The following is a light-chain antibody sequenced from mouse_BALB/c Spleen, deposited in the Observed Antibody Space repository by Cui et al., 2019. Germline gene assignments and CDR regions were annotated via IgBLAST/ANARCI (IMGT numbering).Light chain of an antibody. CDR1: SNVSY. CDR3: QQWSSNPRT. V-gene: IGKV4-68*01. Sequence: HIVPTQSPALMPASTGEKVTMTFSSSSNVSYMYWYQQKPRSSPKPWIYLTSNLASGVPARFSGSGSGTSYSLTISSMEAEDAATYYCQQWSSNPRTFGGGTKLEIK. CDR2: LTS. J-gene: IGKJ1*01.